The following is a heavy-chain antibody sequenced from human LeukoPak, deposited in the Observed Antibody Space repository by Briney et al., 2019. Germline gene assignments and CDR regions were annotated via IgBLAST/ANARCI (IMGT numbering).Heavy chain of an antibody. J-gene: IGHJ6*03. CDR3: ARGGDCSSTSCNYYYYMDV. Sequence: SQTLSLTCTVSGGSISSGSYYWSWIRQPAGKGLEWIGRIYTSGSTNYNPSLKSRVTISVDTSKNQFSLKLSSVTAADTAVYYCARGGDCSSTSCNYYYYMDVWGKGTTVTVSS. D-gene: IGHD2-2*01. CDR2: IYTSGST. CDR1: GGSISSGSYY. V-gene: IGHV4-61*02.